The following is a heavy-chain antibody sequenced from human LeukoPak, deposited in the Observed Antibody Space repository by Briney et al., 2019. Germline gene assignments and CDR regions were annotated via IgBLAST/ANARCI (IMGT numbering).Heavy chain of an antibody. V-gene: IGHV1-2*04. J-gene: IGHJ5*02. CDR2: INPNSGGT. Sequence: GASVKVSCKASGYTFTGYYMHWVRQAPGQGLEWMGWINPNSGGTNYAQKFQGWVTMTRDTSISTAYMELRSLKSDDTAVYYCARDAAAAIPNWFDPWGQGTLVTVSS. D-gene: IGHD6-13*01. CDR3: ARDAAAAIPNWFDP. CDR1: GYTFTGYY.